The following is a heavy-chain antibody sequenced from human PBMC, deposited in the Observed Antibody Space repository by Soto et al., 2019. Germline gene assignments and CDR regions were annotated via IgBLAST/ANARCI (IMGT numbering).Heavy chain of an antibody. CDR2: INHSGST. Sequence: SETLSLTCAVYGGSFGGYYGSWIRQPPGRGLEWIGEINHSGSTNYNPSLKSRVTISVDTSKNQFSLKLSSVTAADTAVYYCTSRRVATARNVWGQGTTVTVSS. V-gene: IGHV4-34*01. J-gene: IGHJ6*02. CDR3: TSRRVATARNV. CDR1: GGSFGGYY. D-gene: IGHD5-12*01.